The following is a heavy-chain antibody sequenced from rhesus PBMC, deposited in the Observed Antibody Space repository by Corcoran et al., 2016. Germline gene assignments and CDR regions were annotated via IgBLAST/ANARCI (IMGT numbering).Heavy chain of an antibody. D-gene: IGHD3-34*01. V-gene: IGHV4-165*02. CDR1: GGSLRGYS. Sequence: QVQLQESGPGLVKPSETLSLPCAVSGGSLRGYSWNWIGQPPGKGLGWIGYIGGSSGSTYYHPSLKSRVTISTDTSKNQFSLKLSSVTAADTAVYYCARRRGGVMTYYFDYWGQGVLVTVSS. J-gene: IGHJ4*01. CDR3: ARRRGGVMTYYFDY. CDR2: IGGSSGST.